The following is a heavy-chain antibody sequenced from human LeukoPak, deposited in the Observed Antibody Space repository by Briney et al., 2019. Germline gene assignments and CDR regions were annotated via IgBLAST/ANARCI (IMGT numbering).Heavy chain of an antibody. Sequence: SETLSLTCTVSGGSISSYYWSWIRQPPGKGLEWIGYIYYSGSTNYNPSLKSRVTISVDTSKNQFSLKLSSVTAADTAVYYCARDSSSSGYYYQRGFNWFDPWGQGTLVTVSS. V-gene: IGHV4-59*01. D-gene: IGHD3-22*01. CDR3: ARDSSSSGYYYQRGFNWFDP. J-gene: IGHJ5*02. CDR1: GGSISSYY. CDR2: IYYSGST.